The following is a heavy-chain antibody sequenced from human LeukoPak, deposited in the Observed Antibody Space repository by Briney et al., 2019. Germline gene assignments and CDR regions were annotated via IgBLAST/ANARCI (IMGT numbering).Heavy chain of an antibody. CDR1: GYTFTSYG. D-gene: IGHD3-3*01. J-gene: IGHJ4*02. Sequence: ASVKVSCKASGYTFTSYGISWVRQAPGQGLEWMGWISAYNGNTNYAQKLQGRVTMPTNTSTSTAYMELRSLRSDDTAVYYCARVGSGLRFLEWLTFFDYWGQGTLVTVSS. V-gene: IGHV1-18*01. CDR2: ISAYNGNT. CDR3: ARVGSGLRFLEWLTFFDY.